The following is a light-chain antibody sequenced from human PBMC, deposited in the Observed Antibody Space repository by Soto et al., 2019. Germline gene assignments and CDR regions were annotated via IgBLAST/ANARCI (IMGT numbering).Light chain of an antibody. CDR3: QHYNSYSEA. J-gene: IGKJ1*01. V-gene: IGKV1-5*03. Sequence: DIQMTQSPSTLSGSVGDRVTITCRASQTISSWLAWYQQNPRKAPKLLIYKASTLKSGVPSRFSGSGSGTEFTLTISSLQPDDVATYYCQHYNSYSEAFGKGTKVELK. CDR2: KAS. CDR1: QTISSW.